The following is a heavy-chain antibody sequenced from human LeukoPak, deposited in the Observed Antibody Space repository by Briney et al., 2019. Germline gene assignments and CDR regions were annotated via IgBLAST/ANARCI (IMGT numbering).Heavy chain of an antibody. D-gene: IGHD1-26*01. CDR2: TSGSGGST. Sequence: PGGSLRLSCAASGFTFSSYAMSWVRQAPGKGLEWVSATSGSGGSTYYADSVKGRFTISRDNSKNTLYLQMNSLRAEDTAVYYCAKDFPSGSYYGEGFDYWGQGTLVTVSS. J-gene: IGHJ4*02. V-gene: IGHV3-23*01. CDR1: GFTFSSYA. CDR3: AKDFPSGSYYGEGFDY.